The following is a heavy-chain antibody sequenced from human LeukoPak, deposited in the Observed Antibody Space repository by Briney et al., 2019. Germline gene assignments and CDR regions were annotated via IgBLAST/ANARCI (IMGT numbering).Heavy chain of an antibody. CDR2: IKQGGTEI. Sequence: GGSLRLSCAASGFTFSSHWMSWVRQAPGKGPERAANIKQGGTEIYYMDSLKGRLTISRDNAKNSLYLQMNSLRDEDTAVYYCARDKVVGATFFDYWGQGTLVTVSS. J-gene: IGHJ4*02. CDR3: ARDKVVGATFFDY. D-gene: IGHD1-26*01. V-gene: IGHV3-7*01. CDR1: GFTFSSHW.